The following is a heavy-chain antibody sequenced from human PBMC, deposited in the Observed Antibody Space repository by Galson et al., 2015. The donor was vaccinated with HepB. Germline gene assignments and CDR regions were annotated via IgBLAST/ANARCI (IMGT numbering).Heavy chain of an antibody. CDR3: ARILWFGELENIYFDY. Sequence: CAISGDSVSSNSAAWNWIRQSPSRGLEWLGRTYYRSKWYNDYAVSVKSRITINPDTSKNQFSLQLNSVTPEDTAVYYCARILWFGELENIYFDYWGQGTLVTVSS. J-gene: IGHJ4*02. D-gene: IGHD3-10*01. V-gene: IGHV6-1*01. CDR1: GDSVSSNSAA. CDR2: TYYRSKWYN.